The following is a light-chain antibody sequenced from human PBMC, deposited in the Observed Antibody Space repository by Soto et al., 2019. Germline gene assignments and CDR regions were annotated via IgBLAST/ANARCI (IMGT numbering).Light chain of an antibody. CDR2: AAS. CDR3: QQYNNWPGT. J-gene: IGKJ1*01. Sequence: EIVMMQSPATLSVSPGERATLSCRASQTITSNLAWYQQKPGQAPRLLIYAASTRATGIPARFSGSGFGTEFSLTISSLQSEDFVVYYCQQYNNWPGTFDQGTKVEIK. CDR1: QTITSN. V-gene: IGKV3-15*01.